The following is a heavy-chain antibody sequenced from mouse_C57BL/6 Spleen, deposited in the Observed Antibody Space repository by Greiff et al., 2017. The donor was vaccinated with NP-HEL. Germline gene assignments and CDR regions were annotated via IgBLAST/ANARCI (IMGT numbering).Heavy chain of an antibody. V-gene: IGHV1-85*01. CDR3: ARSPYSYGSSYDWYLDV. CDR1: GYTFTSYD. Sequence: VQLQQSGPELVKPGASVKLSCKASGYTFTSYDINWVKQRPGQGLEWIGWIYPRDGSTKYNEKFKGKATLTVDTSSSTAYMELHSLTSEDSAVYFCARSPYSYGSSYDWYLDVWGTGTTVTVSS. CDR2: IYPRDGST. D-gene: IGHD1-1*01. J-gene: IGHJ1*03.